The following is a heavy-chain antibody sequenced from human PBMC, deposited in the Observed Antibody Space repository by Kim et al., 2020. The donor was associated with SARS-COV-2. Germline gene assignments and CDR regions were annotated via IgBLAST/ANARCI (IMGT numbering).Heavy chain of an antibody. CDR1: GGSISSSSYY. D-gene: IGHD1-26*01. J-gene: IGHJ6*03. V-gene: IGHV4-39*01. CDR3: ARRVSGSYLYYYYYYMDV. Sequence: SETLSLTCTVSGGSISSSSYYWGWIRQPPGKGLEWIGSIYYSGSTYYNPSLKSRVTISVDTSKNQFSLKLSSVTAADTAVYYCARRVSGSYLYYYYYYMDVWGKGTTVTVSS. CDR2: IYYSGST.